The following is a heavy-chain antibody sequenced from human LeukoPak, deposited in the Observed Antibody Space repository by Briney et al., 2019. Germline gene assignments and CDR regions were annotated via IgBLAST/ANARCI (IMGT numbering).Heavy chain of an antibody. D-gene: IGHD2-2*01. CDR1: GGTFSSYA. J-gene: IGHJ5*02. V-gene: IGHV1-69*13. CDR2: IIPIFGTA. Sequence: SVKVSCKASGGTFSSYAISWVRRAPGQGLEWMGGIIPIFGTANYAQKFQGRVTITADESTSTAYMELSSLRSEDTAVYYCARGAVDKDQWFDPWGQGTLVTVSS. CDR3: ARGAVDKDQWFDP.